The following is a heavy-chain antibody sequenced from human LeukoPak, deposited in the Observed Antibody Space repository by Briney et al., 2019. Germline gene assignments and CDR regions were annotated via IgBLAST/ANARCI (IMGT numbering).Heavy chain of an antibody. CDR3: ARGRKDYGDYYFDS. J-gene: IGHJ4*02. V-gene: IGHV1-18*01. Sequence: GASVKVSCKASGYTFTSYGISWVRQAPGQGLEWMGWISAYNGNTNSAQKLQGRVTMTTDTSTSTAYMELRSLSSDDTAVYYCARGRKDYGDYYFDSWGQGTLVTVSS. CDR1: GYTFTSYG. CDR2: ISAYNGNT. D-gene: IGHD4-17*01.